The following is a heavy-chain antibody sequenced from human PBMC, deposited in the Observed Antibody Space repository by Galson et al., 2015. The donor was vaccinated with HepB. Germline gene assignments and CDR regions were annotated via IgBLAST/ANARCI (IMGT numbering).Heavy chain of an antibody. J-gene: IGHJ4*02. V-gene: IGHV3-23*01. Sequence: SLRLSCAASGFTFSSYAMSWVRQAPGKGLEWVSAISGSGGSTYYADSVKGRFTISRDNSKNTLYLQMNSLRAEDTAVYYCAKDGIGELLPQGGLDYYFDYWGQGTLVTVSS. D-gene: IGHD3-10*01. CDR3: AKDGIGELLPQGGLDYYFDY. CDR1: GFTFSSYA. CDR2: ISGSGGST.